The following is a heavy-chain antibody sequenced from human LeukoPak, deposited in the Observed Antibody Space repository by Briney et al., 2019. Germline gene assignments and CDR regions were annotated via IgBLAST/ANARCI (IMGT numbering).Heavy chain of an antibody. J-gene: IGHJ3*02. D-gene: IGHD1-26*01. CDR3: AKIVGASAVAFDI. Sequence: MSGGSLRLSCAASGFTFSSYSMNWVRQAPGKGLEWVSSISSSSSYIYYADSVKGRFTISRDNAKNSLYLQMNSLRAEDTAVYYCAKIVGASAVAFDIWGQGTMVTVSS. CDR2: ISSSSSYI. CDR1: GFTFSSYS. V-gene: IGHV3-21*01.